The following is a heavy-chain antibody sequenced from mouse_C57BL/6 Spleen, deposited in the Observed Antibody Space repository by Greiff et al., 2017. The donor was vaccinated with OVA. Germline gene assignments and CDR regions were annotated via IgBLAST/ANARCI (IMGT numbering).Heavy chain of an antibody. Sequence: QVQLKESGPGILQPSQTLSLTCSFSGFSLSTFGMGVGWIRQPSGKGLEWLAHIWWDDDKYYNPALKSRLTISKDTSKNQVFLKIAKVDTADTATYYCARIAPYYYGSSLYAMDYWGQGTSVTVSS. CDR2: IWWDDDK. D-gene: IGHD1-1*01. J-gene: IGHJ4*01. V-gene: IGHV8-8*01. CDR1: GFSLSTFGMG. CDR3: ARIAPYYYGSSLYAMDY.